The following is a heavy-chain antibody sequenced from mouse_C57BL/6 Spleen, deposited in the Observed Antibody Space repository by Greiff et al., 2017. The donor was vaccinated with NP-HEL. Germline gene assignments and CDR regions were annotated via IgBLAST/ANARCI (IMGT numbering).Heavy chain of an antibody. CDR1: GFTFSDYY. D-gene: IGHD1-1*01. CDR2: INYDGSST. V-gene: IGHV5-16*01. J-gene: IGHJ4*01. Sequence: EVKLMESEGGLVQPGSSMKLSCTASGFTFSDYYMAWVRQVPEKGLEWVANINYDGSSTYYLDSLKSRFIISRDNAKNILYLQMSSLKSEDTATYYCARGAVVANYYAMDYWGQGTSVTVSS. CDR3: ARGAVVANYYAMDY.